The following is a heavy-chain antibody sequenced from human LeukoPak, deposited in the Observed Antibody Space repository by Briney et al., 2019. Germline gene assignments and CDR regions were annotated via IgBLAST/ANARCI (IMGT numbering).Heavy chain of an antibody. CDR3: ARVKGGFYYDDRRGYSNDY. Sequence: GGSLTLSCGASRLTLSRYSMQCVRHARGGGVVWVSCIRSTRSYIYYADSVKGRFTISRDNVKNSLYLQMNSLRAEDTAVYYCARVKGGFYYDDRRGYSNDYWGQGTLVTVSS. CDR2: IRSTRSYI. J-gene: IGHJ4*02. CDR1: RLTLSRYS. V-gene: IGHV3-21*01. D-gene: IGHD3-22*01.